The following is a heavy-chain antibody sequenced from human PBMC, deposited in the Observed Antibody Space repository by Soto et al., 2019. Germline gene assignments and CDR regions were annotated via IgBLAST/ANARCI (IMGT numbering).Heavy chain of an antibody. CDR2: ISSSSITL. J-gene: IGHJ4*02. V-gene: IGHV3-48*02. CDR3: ARVKGYNYGFDY. CDR1: GFTFSSYS. D-gene: IGHD5-12*01. Sequence: PGGSLRLSCAASGFTFSSYSMNWVRQAPGKGLEWFSYISSSSITLYYADSVKGRFTISRDNAKNSLFLQMNSLRDEDTAVYYCARVKGYNYGFDYWGQGTLVTVSS.